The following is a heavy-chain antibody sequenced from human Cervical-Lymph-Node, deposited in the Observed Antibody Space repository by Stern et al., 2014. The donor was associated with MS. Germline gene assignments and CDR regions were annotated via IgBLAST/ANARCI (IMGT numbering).Heavy chain of an antibody. J-gene: IGHJ4*02. CDR1: GFTVSRDY. Sequence: EVQLEESGGGVIQPGGSLRLSCTASGFTVSRDYMTWVRQAPGKGREWLSLITNVGSTFYTDSVKGRFTISRDDSKNTVYLHMTSLRAEDTAMYYCARDTSSPERSDWWGQGTLVTVSS. CDR2: ITNVGST. D-gene: IGHD1-1*01. CDR3: ARDTSSPERSDW. V-gene: IGHV3-53*01.